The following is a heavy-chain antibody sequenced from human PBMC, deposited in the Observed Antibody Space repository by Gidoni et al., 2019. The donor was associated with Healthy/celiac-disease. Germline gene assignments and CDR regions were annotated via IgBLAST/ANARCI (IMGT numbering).Heavy chain of an antibody. CDR1: GGPFSGYY. J-gene: IGHJ4*02. D-gene: IGHD2-2*01. CDR3: ARGLEYQLLKHLDY. V-gene: IGHV4-34*02. CDR2: VNHSGRA. Sequence: QVQLQQWGAGLLKPSETLSLTCAVYGGPFSGYYWSWIRQPPGKGLEWIGEVNHSGRANYNPSLKSRVTISVDTSKNQFSLNLNSVTAADTAVYYCARGLEYQLLKHLDYWGQGTLVTVSS.